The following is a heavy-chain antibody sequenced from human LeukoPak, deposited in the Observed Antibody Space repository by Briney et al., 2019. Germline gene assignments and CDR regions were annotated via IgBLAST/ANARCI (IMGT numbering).Heavy chain of an antibody. CDR2: IYYSGST. CDR1: GGSISSYY. Sequence: PSETLSLTCTVSGGSISSYYWSWIRQPPGKGLEWIGNIYYSGSTNYNPSLKSRVTISVDTSKNQFSLKLSSVTAADTAVYYCATGDYYYDSSGYYIRSDAFDIWGQGTMVTVSS. D-gene: IGHD3-22*01. V-gene: IGHV4-59*01. J-gene: IGHJ3*02. CDR3: ATGDYYYDSSGYYIRSDAFDI.